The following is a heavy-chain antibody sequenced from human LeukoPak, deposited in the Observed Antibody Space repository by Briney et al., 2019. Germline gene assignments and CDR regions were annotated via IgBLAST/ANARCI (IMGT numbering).Heavy chain of an antibody. CDR2: ISAYNGNT. CDR3: ARWVEWLSLDY. V-gene: IGHV1-18*04. D-gene: IGHD3-3*01. J-gene: IGHJ4*02. Sequence: ASVKVSCKASGYTFTSYYMHWVRQAPGQGLEWMGWISAYNGNTNYAQKLQGRVTMTTDTSTSAAYMELRSLRSDDTAVYYCARWVEWLSLDYWGQGTLVTVSS. CDR1: GYTFTSYY.